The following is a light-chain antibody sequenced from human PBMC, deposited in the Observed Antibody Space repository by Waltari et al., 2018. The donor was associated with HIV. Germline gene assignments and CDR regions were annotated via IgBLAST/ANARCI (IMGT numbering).Light chain of an antibody. V-gene: IGLV1-51*02. CDR3: GAWDTYLQTLV. CDR2: END. CDR1: RSNIGVES. J-gene: IGLJ3*02. Sequence: QSMLTQPPSVSAAPGQKGTISRPGSRSNIGVESVCWFLQLPGAAPQPLIYENDKRPAGIPDRFSGSKSGTSATLAITGLQTGDEAVYYCGAWDTYLQTLVFGGGTKLAVL.